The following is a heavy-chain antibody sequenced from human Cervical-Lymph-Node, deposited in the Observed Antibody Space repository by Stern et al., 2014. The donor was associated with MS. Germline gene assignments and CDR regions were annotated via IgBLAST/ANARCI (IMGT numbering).Heavy chain of an antibody. CDR2: MNPNSVNT. CDR1: GYTFTSNA. J-gene: IGHJ6*02. Sequence: VQLVQSGAEVKKPGASVKVSCKASGYTFTSNAINWVRQATGQGLEWMGWMNPNSVNTGYAQKFQGRVTMTRNTSISTAYMELSSLRSEDTAVYYCARTDDYYYTMDVWGQGTTVTVSS. CDR3: ARTDDYYYTMDV. V-gene: IGHV1-8*02.